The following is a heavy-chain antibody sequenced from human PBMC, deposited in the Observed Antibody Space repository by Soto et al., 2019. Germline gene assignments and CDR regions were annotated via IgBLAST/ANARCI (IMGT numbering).Heavy chain of an antibody. CDR1: GYTFTTYA. J-gene: IGHJ4*01. CDR2: INTGNGNT. V-gene: IGHV1-3*05. D-gene: IGHD6-19*01. CDR3: ARDEGAVAGTGEAYFLY. Sequence: QVQLVQSGAEEKKPGASVKVSCKASGYTFTTYAMHWVRQAPGQSLEWMGWINTGNGNTRYSQRFQGRVTINRDTSANTDYMELSSLRSEDTALYYCARDEGAVAGTGEAYFLYWGHGTLVTVSS.